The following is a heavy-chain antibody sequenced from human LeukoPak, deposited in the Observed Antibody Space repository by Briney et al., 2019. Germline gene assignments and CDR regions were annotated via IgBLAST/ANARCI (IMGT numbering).Heavy chain of an antibody. D-gene: IGHD5-18*01. CDR3: AKDRGYSYGLGSDY. CDR2: ISYDGSNK. CDR1: GFTFSSYG. J-gene: IGHJ4*02. V-gene: IGHV3-30*18. Sequence: GGSLRLSCAASGFTFSSYGMHWVRQAPGKGLERVAVISYDGSNKYYADSVKGRFTISRDNAKNSLYLQMNSLRAEDTALYYCAKDRGYSYGLGSDYWGQGTLVTVSS.